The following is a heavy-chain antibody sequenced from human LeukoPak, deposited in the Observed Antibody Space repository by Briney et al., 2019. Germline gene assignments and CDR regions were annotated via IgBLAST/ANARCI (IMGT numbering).Heavy chain of an antibody. Sequence: SETLSLTCTVSGGSISSYYWSWIRQPPGKGLEWIGYIYYSGSINYNPSLKSRVTISVDTSKNQFSLKLSSVTAADTAVYYCARAYDSSGYNDYWGQGTLVTVSS. CDR1: GGSISSYY. CDR2: IYYSGSI. CDR3: ARAYDSSGYNDY. J-gene: IGHJ4*02. V-gene: IGHV4-59*01. D-gene: IGHD3-22*01.